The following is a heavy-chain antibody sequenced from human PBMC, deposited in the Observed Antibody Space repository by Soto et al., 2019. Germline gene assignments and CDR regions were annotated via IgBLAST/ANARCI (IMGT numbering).Heavy chain of an antibody. Sequence: EVQLLESGGGLVQPGGSLRLSCAASGFTFSSYAMSWVRQAPGKGLEWVSAISGSGGSTYYADSVKGRFTISSDTSKNALYLQMTSLRAENTAVYYWAKASGWFGEFDYWGQGTLVTVSS. D-gene: IGHD3-10*01. V-gene: IGHV3-23*01. CDR2: ISGSGGST. CDR3: AKASGWFGEFDY. CDR1: GFTFSSYA. J-gene: IGHJ4*02.